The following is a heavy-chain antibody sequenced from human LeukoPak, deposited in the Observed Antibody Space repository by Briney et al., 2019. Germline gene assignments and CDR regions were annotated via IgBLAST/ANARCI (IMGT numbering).Heavy chain of an antibody. CDR3: ARDRFEYSSSSGYYYYYMDV. D-gene: IGHD6-6*01. CDR2: IYTSGST. CDR1: GGSISSGSYY. Sequence: SETLSLTRTVSGGSISSGSYYWSWIRQPAGKGLEWIGRIYTSGSTNYNPSLKSRVTIAVDTPKNQFSLKLTSVTAADTAVYYCARDRFEYSSSSGYYYYYMDVWGKGTTVTVSS. V-gene: IGHV4-61*02. J-gene: IGHJ6*03.